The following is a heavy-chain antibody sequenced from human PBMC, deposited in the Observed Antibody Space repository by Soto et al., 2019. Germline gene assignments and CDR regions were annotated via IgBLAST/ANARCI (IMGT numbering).Heavy chain of an antibody. D-gene: IGHD3-10*01. J-gene: IGHJ4*02. Sequence: EASVKVSCKASGGTFSSYAISWVRQAPGQGLEWMGGIIPIFGTANYAQKFQGRVTITADESTSTAYMELRSLRSDDTAVYYCARFYASGSYPYDYWGQGTLVTVSS. CDR1: GGTFSSYA. CDR3: ARFYASGSYPYDY. V-gene: IGHV1-69*13. CDR2: IIPIFGTA.